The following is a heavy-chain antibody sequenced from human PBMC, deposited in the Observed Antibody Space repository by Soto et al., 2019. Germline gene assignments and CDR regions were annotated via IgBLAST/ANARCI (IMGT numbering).Heavy chain of an antibody. CDR2: INHSGST. D-gene: IGHD3-10*01. J-gene: IGHJ6*02. V-gene: IGHV4-34*01. Sequence: SETLSLTCAVYGGSFSGYYWSWIRQPPGKGLEWIGEINHSGSTNYNPSLKSRVTISVDTSKNQFSLKLSSVTAADTAVYYCARVMRGGGYYYYYGMDVWGQGTTVTVSS. CDR3: ARVMRGGGYYYYYGMDV. CDR1: GGSFSGYY.